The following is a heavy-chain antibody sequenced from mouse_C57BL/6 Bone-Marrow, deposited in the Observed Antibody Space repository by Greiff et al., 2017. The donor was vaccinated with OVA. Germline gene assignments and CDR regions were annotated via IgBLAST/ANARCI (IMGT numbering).Heavy chain of an antibody. CDR1: GYSFTDYN. V-gene: IGHV1-39*01. D-gene: IGHD1-1*01. CDR2: INPNYGTT. CDR3: ARGGSSPFYYAMDY. Sequence: EVKLMESGPELVKPGASVKISCKASGYSFTDYNMNWVKQSNGKSLEWIGVINPNYGTTSYNQKFKGKATLTVDQSSSTAYMQLNSLTSEDSAVYYCARGGSSPFYYAMDYWGQGTSVTVSS. J-gene: IGHJ4*01.